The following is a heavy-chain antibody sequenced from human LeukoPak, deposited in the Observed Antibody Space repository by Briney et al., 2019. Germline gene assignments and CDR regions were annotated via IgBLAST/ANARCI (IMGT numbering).Heavy chain of an antibody. CDR2: IYYSGST. CDR1: GGSISSGGYY. V-gene: IGHV4-31*03. D-gene: IGHD3-22*01. Sequence: PSETLSLTCTVSGGSISSGGYYWSWIRQHPGKGLEWIGYIYYSGSTYYNPSLKSRVTISVYTSKNQFSLKLSSVTAADTAVYYCARVDPSYYYDSSGYYGYFQHWGQGTLVTVSS. J-gene: IGHJ1*01. CDR3: ARVDPSYYYDSSGYYGYFQH.